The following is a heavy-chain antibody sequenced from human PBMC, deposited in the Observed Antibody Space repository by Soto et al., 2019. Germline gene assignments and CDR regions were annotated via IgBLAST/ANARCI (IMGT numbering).Heavy chain of an antibody. CDR3: ASLGGYPYYCMDV. V-gene: IGHV4-39*01. CDR2: ISYSGSP. D-gene: IGHD1-26*01. Sequence: SETRSLTGTVSGGSISSSSYYRGWVRQPLGKGLEWIESISYSGSPYYNPSLKSRVTISVDTSKNQYYLKLSSVTAADTAVYYCASLGGYPYYCMDVWGQGYTVTVSS. J-gene: IGHJ6*02. CDR1: GGSISSSSYY.